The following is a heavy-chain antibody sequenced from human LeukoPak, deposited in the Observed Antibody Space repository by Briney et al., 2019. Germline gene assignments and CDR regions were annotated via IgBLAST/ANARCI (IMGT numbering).Heavy chain of an antibody. CDR1: GFTFRNAW. CDR3: STIDNAALQD. V-gene: IGHV3-15*01. CDR2: IKSISDGGII. Sequence: GGSLRLSCAASGFTFRNAWMSWVRQTPGKGLEWVGRIKSISDGGIIDYAAPVKGRFTISRDDSKNTLYLQMDSLKAEDTAVYYCSTIDNAALQDWGQGTLVTVSS. J-gene: IGHJ1*01. D-gene: IGHD1-1*01.